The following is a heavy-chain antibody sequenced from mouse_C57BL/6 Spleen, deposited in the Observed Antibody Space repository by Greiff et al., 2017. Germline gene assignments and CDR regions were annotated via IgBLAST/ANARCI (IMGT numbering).Heavy chain of an antibody. CDR2: IYPRDGST. Sequence: QVQLQQSDAELVKPGASVKISCTASGYTFTDHTIHWMKQRPEQGLEWIGYIYPRDGSTKYNEKFKGKATLTADKSSSTAYMQLNSLTYEDSAVYFCARAGVGYDVYFDYWGQGTTLTVSS. J-gene: IGHJ2*01. CDR3: ARAGVGYDVYFDY. CDR1: GYTFTDHT. D-gene: IGHD2-2*01. V-gene: IGHV1-78*01.